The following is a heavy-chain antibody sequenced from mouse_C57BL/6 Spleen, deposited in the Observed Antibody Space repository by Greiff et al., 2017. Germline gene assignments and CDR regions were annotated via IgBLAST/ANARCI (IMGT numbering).Heavy chain of an antibody. J-gene: IGHJ4*01. CDR1: GFSLTSYG. V-gene: IGHV2-5*01. CDR3: AKAGTTYMDY. D-gene: IGHD4-1*01. CDR2: IWRGGST. Sequence: QVQLQQSGPGLVQPSQSLSITCTVPGFSLTSYGVHWVRQSPGKGMEWLGVIWRGGSTDYNAAFMSRLSITKDNSKSQVFFKMNSLQSYDTAIYYCAKAGTTYMDYWGQRTSVTVS.